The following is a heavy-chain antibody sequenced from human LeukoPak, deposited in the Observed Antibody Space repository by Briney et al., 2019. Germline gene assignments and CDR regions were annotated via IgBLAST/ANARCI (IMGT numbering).Heavy chain of an antibody. V-gene: IGHV3-53*01. J-gene: IGHJ4*02. D-gene: IGHD6-19*01. CDR2: MFSGGST. CDR1: DCPVSSNF. Sequence: GGSLRLSCAGSDCPVSSNFVGWGGRATGKGLQSVSMMFSGGSTDYADSVRGRFSISRDSSQNTVSLQMNSLRVEDPAVYYCARGAGSGWPLDTGGPGTLVTVSS. CDR3: ARGAGSGWPLDT.